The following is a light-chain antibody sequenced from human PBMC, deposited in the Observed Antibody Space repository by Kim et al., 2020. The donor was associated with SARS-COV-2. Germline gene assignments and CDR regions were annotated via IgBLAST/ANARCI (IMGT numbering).Light chain of an antibody. CDR1: QSVGSNY. CDR3: QQYGSSPRT. J-gene: IGKJ3*01. Sequence: EIVLTQSPGTLSLSPGERATLSCRASQSVGSNYLAWYQQKPGQAPRLLIYGASSRATGIPDRFSGSGSGTDFTLTITRLEPEDFAVYYCQQYGSSPRTFGPGTKVDIK. CDR2: GAS. V-gene: IGKV3-20*01.